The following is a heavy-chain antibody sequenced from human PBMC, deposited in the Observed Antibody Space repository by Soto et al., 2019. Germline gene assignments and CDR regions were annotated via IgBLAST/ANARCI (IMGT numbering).Heavy chain of an antibody. CDR2: IYWNDDK. CDR3: AHRLALALAGQSMSLDY. V-gene: IGHV2-5*01. J-gene: IGHJ4*02. Sequence: QITLKESGPTLVKPTQTLTLTCTLSGFSLNTNGEGVGWIRQPPGKALEWLALIYWNDDKRYTPSLKSRLTLAKDTSKNQVVLSMTNMDPVDTATYYCAHRLALALAGQSMSLDYWGQGTLITVSS. CDR1: GFSLNTNGEG. D-gene: IGHD6-19*01.